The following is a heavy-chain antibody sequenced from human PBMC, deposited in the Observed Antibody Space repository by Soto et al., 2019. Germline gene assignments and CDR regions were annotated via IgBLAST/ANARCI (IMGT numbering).Heavy chain of an antibody. CDR3: ARDKDRQQLGGNYYYILDV. D-gene: IGHD3-3*02. CDR2: IMPIFATP. V-gene: IGHV1-69*12. CDR1: GGTFSTSA. Sequence: QVQLMQSGAEVKKPGSSVKVSCKASGGTFSTSAISWVRQAPGEGLEWVGGIMPIFATPDYAQKFQGRVTISADESTATAYQELTSLTTDDTAVYYCARDKDRQQLGGNYYYILDVWGQGTAITVSS. J-gene: IGHJ6*02.